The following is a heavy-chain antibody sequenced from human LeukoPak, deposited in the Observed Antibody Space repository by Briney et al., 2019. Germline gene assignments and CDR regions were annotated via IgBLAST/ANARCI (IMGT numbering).Heavy chain of an antibody. Sequence: PSETLSLTCSVSGDSISYYYWNWIRQPPGKALEWIGCIDHSGSTNYNPSLKSRVTISVDTSKNQFSLRLRSMTAADTAVYYCARDVSRGRYFSAFDMWGQGTMVTVSS. CDR1: GDSISYYY. CDR2: IDHSGST. D-gene: IGHD1-26*01. J-gene: IGHJ3*02. CDR3: ARDVSRGRYFSAFDM. V-gene: IGHV4-59*01.